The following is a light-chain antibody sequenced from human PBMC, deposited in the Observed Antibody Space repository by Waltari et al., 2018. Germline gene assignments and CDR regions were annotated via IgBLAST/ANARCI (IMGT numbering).Light chain of an antibody. J-gene: IGKJ1*01. V-gene: IGKV1-39*01. Sequence: DIQMTQSPPSLSASVGDRVTITCRASQSMRSYLNWYQQKPGKAPKLLSYASSSLQSGGPSRFSGSGSGTDFTLTISSLQSEDFAVYCCHQYHDWPQTFGQGTKVELK. CDR2: ASS. CDR1: QSMRSY. CDR3: HQYHDWPQT.